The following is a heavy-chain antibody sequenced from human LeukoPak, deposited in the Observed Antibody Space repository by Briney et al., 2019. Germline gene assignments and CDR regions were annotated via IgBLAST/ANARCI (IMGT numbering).Heavy chain of an antibody. CDR2: ISGGDGST. CDR3: AKVGTTFYYYYMDV. D-gene: IGHD1-7*01. CDR1: GFTFSSYA. Sequence: GGSLRLSCAASGFTFSSYAMSWVRLAPGKGLKWVSSISGGDGSTYYADSVKGRCTISRDNFKNTLYLQMNSLRAEDTAVYYCAKVGTTFYYYYMDVWGKGTTVTVSS. J-gene: IGHJ6*03. V-gene: IGHV3-23*01.